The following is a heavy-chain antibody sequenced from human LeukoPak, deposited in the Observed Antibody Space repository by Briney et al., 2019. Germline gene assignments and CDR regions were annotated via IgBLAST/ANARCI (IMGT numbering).Heavy chain of an antibody. D-gene: IGHD5-12*01. V-gene: IGHV1-2*02. CDR2: INPNSGGT. J-gene: IGHJ4*02. CDR1: GYTFTGYY. Sequence: ASVKVSCKASGYTFTGYYMHWVRLAPGQGLEWMGWINPNSGGTNYAQKFQGRVTMTRDTSISTAYMELSRLRSDDTAVYYCARESVDIVATSFDYWGQGTLVTVSS. CDR3: ARESVDIVATSFDY.